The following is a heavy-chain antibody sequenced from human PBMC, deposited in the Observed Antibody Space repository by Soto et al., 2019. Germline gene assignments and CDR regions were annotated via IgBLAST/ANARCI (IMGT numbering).Heavy chain of an antibody. CDR2: IKQDGSEK. Sequence: EVQLVESGGGLVQPGGSLRLSCAASGFTFSSYWMSWVRQAPGKGLEWVANIKQDGSEKYYADSVKGRFTIPRDNAKNSLYLQMNSLRAEDTAVYYCARGALRDDAFDIWGQGTMVTVSS. V-gene: IGHV3-7*01. D-gene: IGHD4-17*01. CDR1: GFTFSSYW. CDR3: ARGALRDDAFDI. J-gene: IGHJ3*02.